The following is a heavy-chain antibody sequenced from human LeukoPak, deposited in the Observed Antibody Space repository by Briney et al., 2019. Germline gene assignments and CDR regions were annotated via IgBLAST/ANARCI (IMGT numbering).Heavy chain of an antibody. J-gene: IGHJ4*02. V-gene: IGHV3-23*01. D-gene: IGHD1-26*01. CDR2: ISGSGGST. Sequence: GGSLRLSCAASGLTFAGYAMSWVRQAPGKGLEWVSVISGSGGSTKYADSVKGRFTISRDNSKNTLYLQLNSLRAEDTAVYYCAKDKVGDHYFDYWGQGTLVTVSS. CDR1: GLTFAGYA. CDR3: AKDKVGDHYFDY.